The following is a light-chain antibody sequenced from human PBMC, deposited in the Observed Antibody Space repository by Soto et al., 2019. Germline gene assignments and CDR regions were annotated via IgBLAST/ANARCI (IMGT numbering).Light chain of an antibody. CDR2: APS. Sequence: EMVLTQSPGTLSLSPGERATLSCRAMQGVCSSHLARYQHKPGQAPRLLISAPSSRATGSPDRFSGGGSGTDFTSTISRLEREDFAVYYCQQYGYSPITFGQGTRLEIK. J-gene: IGKJ5*01. V-gene: IGKV3-20*01. CDR1: QGVCSSH. CDR3: QQYGYSPIT.